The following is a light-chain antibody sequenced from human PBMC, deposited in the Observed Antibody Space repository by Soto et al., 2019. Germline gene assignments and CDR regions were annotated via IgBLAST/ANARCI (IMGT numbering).Light chain of an antibody. J-gene: IGKJ3*01. Sequence: EIVLTQSPGTLSLSPWARATLSCRASPSVSSSYLAWYQQQTGQAPRLLISAAASRATGIPDRFSCSGSGTNFSLTISRLEPEAFAVYYCQQYGSSPLFTFGPGTKVDIK. CDR2: AAA. V-gene: IGKV3-20*01. CDR1: PSVSSSY. CDR3: QQYGSSPLFT.